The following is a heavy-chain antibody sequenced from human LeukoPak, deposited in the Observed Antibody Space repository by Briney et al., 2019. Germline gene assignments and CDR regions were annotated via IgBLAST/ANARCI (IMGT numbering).Heavy chain of an antibody. CDR1: GFTVSSNY. CDR2: IYSGGST. J-gene: IGHJ6*03. V-gene: IGHV3-66*02. Sequence: PGESLRLSCAASGFTVSSNYMSWVRQAPGKGLEWVSVIYSGGSTYYADSVKGRFTISRDNSKNTLYLQMNSLRAEDTAVYYCARDRRDSSGYQGYYMDVWGKGTTVTVSS. D-gene: IGHD3-22*01. CDR3: ARDRRDSSGYQGYYMDV.